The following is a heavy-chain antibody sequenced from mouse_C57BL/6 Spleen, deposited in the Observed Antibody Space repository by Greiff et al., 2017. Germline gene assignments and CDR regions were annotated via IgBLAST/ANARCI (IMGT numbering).Heavy chain of an antibody. V-gene: IGHV1-82*01. J-gene: IGHJ1*03. CDR1: GYPFSSSW. CDR3: ARGLHYGSSYGYYYV. D-gene: IGHD1-1*01. CDR2: IYPGDGDT. Sequence: QVQLQQSGPELAKPGASVKISCKASGYPFSSSWMNWVKQRPGKGLEWIGRIYPGDGDTNYNRKFKGKATLTADKSSSTAYMQLSSLTSEDSAVYFCARGLHYGSSYGYYYVCGTETTVTVSS.